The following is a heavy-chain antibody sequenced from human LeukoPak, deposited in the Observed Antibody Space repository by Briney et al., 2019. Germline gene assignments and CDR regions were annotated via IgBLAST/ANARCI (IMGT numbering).Heavy chain of an antibody. D-gene: IGHD3-9*01. J-gene: IGHJ5*02. CDR3: ARVGLMTIDP. Sequence: SETLSLTCTLSGGSISSGSYYWSWIRQPAGQGLEWIGRIYTSGSTNYNPSLKSRVTISVDTSKNQFSLKLSSVTAADTAVYYCARVGLMTIDPWGQGTLVTVPS. CDR1: GGSISSGSYY. V-gene: IGHV4-61*02. CDR2: IYTSGST.